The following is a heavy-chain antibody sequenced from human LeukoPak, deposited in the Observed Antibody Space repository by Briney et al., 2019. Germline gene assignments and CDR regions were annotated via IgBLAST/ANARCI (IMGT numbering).Heavy chain of an antibody. CDR3: AKEITVPRHTAYYYYYYMDV. V-gene: IGHV3-30*18. Sequence: GGSLRLSCAASGFTFSSYGMHWVRQAPGKGLEWVAVISYDGSNKYYADSVKGRFTISRDNSKNTLYLQMNSLRAEDTAVYYCAKEITVPRHTAYYYYYYMDVWGKGTTVTISS. CDR1: GFTFSSYG. J-gene: IGHJ6*03. D-gene: IGHD2-2*02. CDR2: ISYDGSNK.